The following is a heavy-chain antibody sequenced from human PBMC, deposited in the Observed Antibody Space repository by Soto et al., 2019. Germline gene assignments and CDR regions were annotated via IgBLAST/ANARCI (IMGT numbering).Heavy chain of an antibody. CDR1: GVSISTYY. D-gene: IGHD3-22*01. J-gene: IGHJ6*02. CDR3: ARSPDSSGYYPRRYYYGMDV. CDR2: INYSGNT. V-gene: IGHV4-59*12. Sequence: SETLSLTCTVSGVSISTYYWSWIRQPPGKGLEWIAYINYSGNTNYNPSLKSRVTISVDTSKSQVSLKVTSVTAADTAVYYCARSPDSSGYYPRRYYYGMDVWGQGTTVTVSS.